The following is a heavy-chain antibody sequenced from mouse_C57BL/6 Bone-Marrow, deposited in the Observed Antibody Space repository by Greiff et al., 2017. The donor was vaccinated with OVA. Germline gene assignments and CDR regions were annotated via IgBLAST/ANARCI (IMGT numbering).Heavy chain of an antibody. CDR2: IYPGSGST. Sequence: QVQLQQPGAALVKPGASVKMSCKASGYTFTSYWITWVKQRPGQGLEWIGAIYPGSGSTNYNEKFKSKATLTVDTSSSTAYMQLSSLTSEDSAVYYWGITTVVAPPYAMDYWGQGTSVTVSS. CDR3: GITTVVAPPYAMDY. D-gene: IGHD1-1*01. V-gene: IGHV1-55*01. CDR1: GYTFTSYW. J-gene: IGHJ4*01.